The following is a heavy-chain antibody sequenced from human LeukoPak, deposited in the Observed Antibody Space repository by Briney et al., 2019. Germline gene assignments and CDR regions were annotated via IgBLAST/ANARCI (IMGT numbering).Heavy chain of an antibody. CDR2: ISNSGSTI. J-gene: IGHJ4*02. CDR3: ARGPRAYSKHYFDY. D-gene: IGHD5-18*01. CDR1: GFTFSSYE. Sequence: PGGSLRLSCEASGFTFSSYEMNWVRQAPGKGLEWLSYISNSGSTIYYADSVKGRFTISRDNAKNSLYLQMNSLRAEDTAVYYCARGPRAYSKHYFDYWGQGTLVTVSS. V-gene: IGHV3-48*03.